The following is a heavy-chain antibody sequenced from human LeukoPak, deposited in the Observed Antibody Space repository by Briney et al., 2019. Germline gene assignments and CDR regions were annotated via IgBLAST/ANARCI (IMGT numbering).Heavy chain of an antibody. CDR3: ARDRIVVVPAAPSY. Sequence: GRSLRLSCAASGFTFSSYAMHWVRQAPGKGLEWVAVISYDGSNKYYADSVKGRFTISRDSSKNTLYLQMNSLRAEDTAVYYCARDRIVVVPAAPSYWGQGTLVTVSS. D-gene: IGHD2-2*01. CDR2: ISYDGSNK. CDR1: GFTFSSYA. J-gene: IGHJ4*02. V-gene: IGHV3-30-3*01.